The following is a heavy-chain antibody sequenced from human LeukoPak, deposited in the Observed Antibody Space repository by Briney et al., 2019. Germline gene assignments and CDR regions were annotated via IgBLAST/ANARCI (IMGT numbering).Heavy chain of an antibody. CDR1: GGTFSSYA. CDR2: IIPIFGTA. CDR3: ASVTSIAARSRRPFDY. Sequence: SVKVSCKASGGTFSSYAISWVRQAPGQGLEWMGGIIPIFGTANYTQKFQGRVTITADESTSTAYMELSSLRSEDTAVYYCASVTSIAARSRRPFDYWGQGTLVTVSS. J-gene: IGHJ4*02. V-gene: IGHV1-69*13. D-gene: IGHD6-6*01.